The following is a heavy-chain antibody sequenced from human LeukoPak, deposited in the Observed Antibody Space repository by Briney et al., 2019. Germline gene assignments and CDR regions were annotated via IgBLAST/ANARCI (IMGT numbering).Heavy chain of an antibody. J-gene: IGHJ4*02. CDR2: TYYRSKWYS. CDR3: ARDRTAVGLGSSWLFDY. V-gene: IGHV6-1*01. CDR1: GDSVSSNSAA. Sequence: SQTLSLICALSGDSVSSNSAAWNWIRQSPSRGLEWLGRTYYRSKWYSDYAVSVKSRITINPDTSKNQFSLQLNSVTPEDTAVYYCARDRTAVGLGSSWLFDYWGQGTLVTVSS. D-gene: IGHD6-13*01.